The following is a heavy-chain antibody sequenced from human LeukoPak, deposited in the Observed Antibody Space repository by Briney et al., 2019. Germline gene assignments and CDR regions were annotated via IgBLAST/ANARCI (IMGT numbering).Heavy chain of an antibody. J-gene: IGHJ4*02. D-gene: IGHD3-3*01. V-gene: IGHV3-30*02. CDR1: GFTFSSYG. Sequence: GGSLRLSCAASGFTFSSYGMHWVRQAPGKGLEWVAFIRYDGSNKYYADSVKGRFTISRDNSKNTLYLQMNSLRAEDTAVYYCAKDSEVLRFLEWLLYLDYWGQGTLVTVSS. CDR3: AKDSEVLRFLEWLLYLDY. CDR2: IRYDGSNK.